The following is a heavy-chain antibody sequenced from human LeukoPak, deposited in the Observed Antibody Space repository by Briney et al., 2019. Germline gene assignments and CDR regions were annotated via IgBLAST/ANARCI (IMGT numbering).Heavy chain of an antibody. Sequence: GGSLRLSCAASGFTFSSYGMQWVRRAPGKGLEWVAVIWYDGSSKYYADSVKGRFTISRDNSKNTVFLQMNIVRAEDTAVYYCARSYSNHLFGMDVWGQGTTVTVSS. CDR2: IWYDGSSK. V-gene: IGHV3-33*01. CDR1: GFTFSSYG. J-gene: IGHJ6*02. CDR3: ARSYSNHLFGMDV. D-gene: IGHD4-11*01.